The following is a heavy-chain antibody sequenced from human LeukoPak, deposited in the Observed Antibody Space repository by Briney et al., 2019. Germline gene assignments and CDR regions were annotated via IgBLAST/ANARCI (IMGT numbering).Heavy chain of an antibody. D-gene: IGHD2-2*01. V-gene: IGHV1-69*05. Sequence: GASVKASCKASGGTFSSYAISWVRQAPGQGLEWMGGTIPIFGTANYAQKFQGRVTITMDESTSTAYMELSSLRSEDTAVYYCARDIGAYCSSTSEHTTCYYYYMDVWGKGTTVTVSS. J-gene: IGHJ6*03. CDR2: TIPIFGTA. CDR1: GGTFSSYA. CDR3: ARDIGAYCSSTSEHTTCYYYYMDV.